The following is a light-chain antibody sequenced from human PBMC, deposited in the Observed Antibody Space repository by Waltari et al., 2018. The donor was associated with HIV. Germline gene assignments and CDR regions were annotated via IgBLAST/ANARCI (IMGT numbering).Light chain of an antibody. CDR2: ISK. Sequence: QSVLTQPPSASGTPGQRVTISCSGSRSNIGNNDVYWFQHLTGTAPKLLIYISKRRPSGVPDRFPGAKSGTSASLAISGLRSEDEADYYCDAWDNSLSGRVFGGGTKLTVL. CDR1: RSNIGNND. CDR3: DAWDNSLSGRV. J-gene: IGLJ3*02. V-gene: IGLV1-47*01.